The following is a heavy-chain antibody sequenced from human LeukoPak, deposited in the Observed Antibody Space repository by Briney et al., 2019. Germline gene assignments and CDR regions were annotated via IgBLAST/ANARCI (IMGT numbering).Heavy chain of an antibody. J-gene: IGHJ5*02. CDR2: IYYSGST. CDR3: ARHTCSSTSCSGGNWFDP. V-gene: IGHV4-59*08. CDR1: GGSISSYF. D-gene: IGHD2-2*01. Sequence: SETLSLTCTVSGGSISSYFCSWIRQSPRKGLEWIGYIYYSGSTNYNPSLKSRVTISVDTSKNQFSLKLSSVTAADTAVYYCARHTCSSTSCSGGNWFDPWGQGTLVTVSS.